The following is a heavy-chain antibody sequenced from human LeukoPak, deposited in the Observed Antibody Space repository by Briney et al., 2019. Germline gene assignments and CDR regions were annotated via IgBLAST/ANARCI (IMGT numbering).Heavy chain of an antibody. CDR2: ISSSSYYI. Sequence: GGSLRLSCVASVFIFSSYDTDWVRQAPGEGLEWVSSISSSSYYIYYSDSLKGRFTISRDNAKNYLYLQMNSMRVEDKALYYCARVMYSNSSRRFDHWGQGTLVTVSS. J-gene: IGHJ5*02. D-gene: IGHD1-26*01. CDR1: VFIFSSYD. CDR3: ARVMYSNSSRRFDH. V-gene: IGHV3-21*01.